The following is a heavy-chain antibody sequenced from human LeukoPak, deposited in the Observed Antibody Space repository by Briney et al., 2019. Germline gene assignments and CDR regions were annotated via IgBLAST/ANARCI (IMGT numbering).Heavy chain of an antibody. CDR2: ISSSGGTI. V-gene: IGHV3-48*03. Sequence: GGSLRLSCAASGFTFSSYEMNWVRQAPGKGLECVSYISSSGGTISYADSVKGRFTISRDNAKNALYLQMNSLRAEDTAVYYCARDEMVLAAKYYYYGMDVWGQGTTVTVSS. CDR1: GFTFSSYE. J-gene: IGHJ6*01. CDR3: ARDEMVLAAKYYYYGMDV. D-gene: IGHD2-15*01.